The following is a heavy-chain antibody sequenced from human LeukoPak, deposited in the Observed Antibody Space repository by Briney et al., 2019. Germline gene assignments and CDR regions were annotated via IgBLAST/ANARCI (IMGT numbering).Heavy chain of an antibody. D-gene: IGHD3-16*01. J-gene: IGHJ5*02. V-gene: IGHV1-8*01. CDR2: MNPNSGNT. Sequence: ASVTVSCKASGYTFTSYDINWVRQATGQGLEWMGWMNPNSGNTGYAQKFQGRVTMTRNTSISTAYMELSSLRSEDTAVYYCARRSRASTLRLYNWFDPWGQGTLVTVSS. CDR1: GYTFTSYD. CDR3: ARRSRASTLRLYNWFDP.